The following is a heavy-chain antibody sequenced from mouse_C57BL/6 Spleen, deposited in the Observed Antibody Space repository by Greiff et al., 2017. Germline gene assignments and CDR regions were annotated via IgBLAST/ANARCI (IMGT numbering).Heavy chain of an antibody. CDR1: GFTFSDYG. Sequence: EVQVVESGGGLVKPGGSLKLSCAASGFTFSDYGVHWVRQAPEKGLEWVAYISSGSSTIYYADTVKGRFTISRDNAKNTLFLQMTSLRSEDTAMYYCARPLYYGSSYTFAYWGQGTLVTVSA. CDR3: ARPLYYGSSYTFAY. D-gene: IGHD1-1*01. J-gene: IGHJ3*01. CDR2: ISSGSSTI. V-gene: IGHV5-17*01.